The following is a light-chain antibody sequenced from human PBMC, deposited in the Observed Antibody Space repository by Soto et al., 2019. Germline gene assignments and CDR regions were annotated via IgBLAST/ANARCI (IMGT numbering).Light chain of an antibody. CDR2: GAS. CDR1: QSVSRS. J-gene: IGKJ1*01. CDR3: LQHNSFPRT. V-gene: IGKV1-17*02. Sequence: QLTQSPGSLSASVGERVIITCRASQSVSRSLNWYQQKTGKAPKRLIYGASSLQSGVPSRFSGSGYGTEFTLTISNLQPEDFATYYCLQHNSFPRTFGQGTKV.